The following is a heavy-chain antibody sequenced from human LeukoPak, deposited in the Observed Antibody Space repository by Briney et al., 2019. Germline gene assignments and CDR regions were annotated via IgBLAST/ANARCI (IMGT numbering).Heavy chain of an antibody. J-gene: IGHJ6*02. CDR1: GFTFSSYW. V-gene: IGHV3-33*08. CDR2: IWYDGSNK. Sequence: GGSLRLSCTASGFTFSSYWMSWVRQAPGKGLEWVAVIWYDGSNKYYADSVKGRFTISRDNSKNTLYLQMNSLRAEDTAVYYCARGNRLYYYYGMDVWGQGTTVTVSS. CDR3: ARGNRLYYYYGMDV. D-gene: IGHD1-14*01.